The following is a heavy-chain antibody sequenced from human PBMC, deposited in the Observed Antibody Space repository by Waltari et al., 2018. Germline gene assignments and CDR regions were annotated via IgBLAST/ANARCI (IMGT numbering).Heavy chain of an antibody. CDR3: AKADYDYI. V-gene: IGHV3-23*01. J-gene: IGHJ4*02. CDR2: IRGSGVST. D-gene: IGHD3-16*01. Sequence: EVQLLESGGGLVQPGGSLRLSCAASGFTFSSYAMSWVRQAPGKGLEWVSAIRGSGVSTYYAVPVKGRFTISRDNSKNTLYLQMNSLRAEDTAVYYCAKADYDYIWGQGTLVTVSS. CDR1: GFTFSSYA.